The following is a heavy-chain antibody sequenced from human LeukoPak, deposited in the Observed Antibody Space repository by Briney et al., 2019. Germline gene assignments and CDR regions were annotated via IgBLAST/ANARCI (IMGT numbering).Heavy chain of an antibody. Sequence: SETLSLTCTVSGGSISSYYWSWIRQPAGKGLEWIGRIYTSGSTNYNPSLKSRVTMSVDTSKNQFSLTLSSVTAADTAVYYCARQKGIAAAGYYFDYWGQGTLVTVSS. D-gene: IGHD6-13*01. V-gene: IGHV4-4*07. CDR2: IYTSGST. CDR3: ARQKGIAAAGYYFDY. J-gene: IGHJ4*02. CDR1: GGSISSYY.